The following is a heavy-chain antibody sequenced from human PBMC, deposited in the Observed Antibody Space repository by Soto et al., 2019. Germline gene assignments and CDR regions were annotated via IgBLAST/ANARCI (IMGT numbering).Heavy chain of an antibody. D-gene: IGHD3-10*02. Sequence: QVQLVESGGGVVQPGRSLRLSCAASGFTFSSYGMHWVRQAPGKGLEWVAVISYDGSNKYYADFVKGRFTMSRDNSKNTLYLQMNSLRAEDKAVYYCAKAVRGWGGHALCYWGQGTLGTDSS. J-gene: IGHJ4*02. CDR2: ISYDGSNK. CDR1: GFTFSSYG. CDR3: AKAVRGWGGHALCY. V-gene: IGHV3-30*18.